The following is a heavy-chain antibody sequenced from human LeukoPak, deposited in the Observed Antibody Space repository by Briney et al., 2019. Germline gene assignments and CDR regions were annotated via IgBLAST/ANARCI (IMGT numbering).Heavy chain of an antibody. V-gene: IGHV3-7*04. CDR3: ARGSSGWYPNWFDP. D-gene: IGHD6-19*01. CDR2: IKQDGSEK. CDR1: GFTFSSYW. J-gene: IGHJ5*02. Sequence: GGSLRLSCAASGFTFSSYWMSWVRQAPGKGLEWVANIKQDGSEKYYVDSAKGRFTISRDNAKNSLYLQMNSLRAEDTAVYFCARGSSGWYPNWFDPWGQGTLVTVSS.